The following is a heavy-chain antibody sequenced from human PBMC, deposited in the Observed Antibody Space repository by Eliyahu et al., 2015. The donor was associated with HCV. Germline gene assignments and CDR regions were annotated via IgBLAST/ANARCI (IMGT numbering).Heavy chain of an antibody. V-gene: IGHV4-59*01. J-gene: IGHJ5*02. CDR1: GGXIXTYY. D-gene: IGHD6-19*01. CDR2: IHYSGST. CDR3: ASGGGGIAVTGTGGWFDP. Sequence: QVQLQESGPGLVKPSETLSLTCXVSGGXIXTYYWSWIRQPPGKGLEWIGYIHYSGSTNYNPSLKSRLTISIDTSKNQFSLNLTSVTAADTAMYYCASGGGGIAVTGTGGWFDPWGQGTLVTVSS.